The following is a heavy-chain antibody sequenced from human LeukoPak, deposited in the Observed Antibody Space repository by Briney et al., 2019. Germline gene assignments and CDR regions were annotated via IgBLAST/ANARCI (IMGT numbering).Heavy chain of an antibody. CDR1: GYTFTSYG. CDR3: ARGAKYYYGSGSFDY. CDR2: ISAYNGNT. Sequence: ASVKVSCKASGYTFTSYGISWVRQAPGQGLEWMGWISAYNGNTNYAQKLQGRVTMTTDTSTSTDYMELRRLRSDDTAVYYCARGAKYYYGSGSFDYWGQGTLVTVSS. J-gene: IGHJ4*02. V-gene: IGHV1-18*01. D-gene: IGHD3-10*01.